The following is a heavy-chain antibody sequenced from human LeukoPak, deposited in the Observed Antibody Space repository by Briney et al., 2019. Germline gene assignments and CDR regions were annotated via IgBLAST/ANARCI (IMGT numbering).Heavy chain of an antibody. CDR1: GFTFSSYS. CDR3: ARARSTAPGAFDI. Sequence: PGGSLRLSCAASGFTFSSYSMNWVRQAPGKGLEWVSYISSSSSTIYYADSVKGRFTISRDNAKNSLYLQMNSLRAEDTAVYYCARARSTAPGAFDIWGQGTMVTVSS. V-gene: IGHV3-48*04. CDR2: ISSSSSTI. J-gene: IGHJ3*02.